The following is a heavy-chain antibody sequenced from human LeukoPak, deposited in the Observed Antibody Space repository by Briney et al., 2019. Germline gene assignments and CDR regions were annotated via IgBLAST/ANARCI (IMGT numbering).Heavy chain of an antibody. D-gene: IGHD3-22*01. V-gene: IGHV1-69*05. CDR2: IIPIFGTA. J-gene: IGHJ3*02. CDR3: ASTYDSSGYYHGPGAFDI. CDR1: GGTFSSYA. Sequence: GASVKVSCKASGGTFSSYAISWVRQAPGQGLEWMGGIIPIFGTANYAQKFQGRVTITTDESTSTAYMELSSLRSEDTAVYYCASTYDSSGYYHGPGAFDIWGQGTMVTVSS.